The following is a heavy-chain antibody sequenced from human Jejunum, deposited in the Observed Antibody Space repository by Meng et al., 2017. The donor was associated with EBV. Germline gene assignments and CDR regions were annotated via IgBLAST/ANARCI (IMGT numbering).Heavy chain of an antibody. D-gene: IGHD2-8*02. CDR3: ARRTGDYVVGY. CDR1: GGSFSGYY. Sequence: QVQLQQWGAGLLRPTETLSLPCAVYGGSFSGYYWSWVRQPPGRGLEYIGEVHFSGITNYTPSLKSRVTMSADASKNQFSLRLTSVTAADTAVYYCARRTGDYVVGYWGQGTLVTVSS. CDR2: VHFSGIT. V-gene: IGHV4-34*02. J-gene: IGHJ4*02.